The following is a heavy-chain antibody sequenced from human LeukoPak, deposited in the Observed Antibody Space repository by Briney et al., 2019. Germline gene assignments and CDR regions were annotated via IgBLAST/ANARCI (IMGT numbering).Heavy chain of an antibody. CDR2: INPSGGTA. V-gene: IGHV1-46*01. J-gene: IGHJ4*02. D-gene: IGHD6-13*01. CDR3: ARDLFSSSWYGPYYFDY. CDR1: GYTFTLYY. Sequence: ASVKVPCKASGYTFTLYYMHWVRQAPGQGLEWMGIINPSGGTANYAQKFQGRVTVARDTSTSTVYMELSSLRSEDTAVYYCARDLFSSSWYGPYYFDYWGQGTLVTVSS.